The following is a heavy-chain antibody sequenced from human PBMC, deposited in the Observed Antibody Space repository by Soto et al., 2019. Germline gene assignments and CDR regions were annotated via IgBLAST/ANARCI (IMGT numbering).Heavy chain of an antibody. V-gene: IGHV1-2*02. D-gene: IGHD1-26*01. Sequence: QVQLVQSGPEVKKPGASVKVSCKASGYTFTDHQIHWLRRAPGHRLEWMGRIDPKSGDTTFALTYQGRISVTRDTASNTVYMEMTRLTPDDTAIYYCARRRLRDYVKWSFAPWGQGRLVTVSS. CDR1: GYTFTDHQ. J-gene: IGHJ5*02. CDR3: ARRRLRDYVKWSFAP. CDR2: IDPKSGDT.